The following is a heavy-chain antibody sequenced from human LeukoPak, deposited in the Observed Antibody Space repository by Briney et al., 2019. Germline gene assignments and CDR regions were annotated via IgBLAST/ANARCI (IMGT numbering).Heavy chain of an antibody. CDR3: ARDQVARDIVVVLTATGTIDY. D-gene: IGHD2-15*01. J-gene: IGHJ4*02. CDR1: GYTFTGYY. CDR2: INPNNGGT. Sequence: ASVKVSCKASGYTFTGYYMHWVRQAPGQGLEWMGWINPNNGGTTYAQKFQGRVTMTRDTSISAAYMELSRLRSDDTAVYYCARDQVARDIVVVLTATGTIDYWGQGTLVTVSS. V-gene: IGHV1-2*02.